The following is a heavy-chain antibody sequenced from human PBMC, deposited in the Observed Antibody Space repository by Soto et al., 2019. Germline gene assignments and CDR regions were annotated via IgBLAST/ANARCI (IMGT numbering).Heavy chain of an antibody. V-gene: IGHV4-4*02. CDR3: ARTTGRHLDF. CDR2: IYHSGST. D-gene: IGHD4-4*01. CDR1: GGSISSNNW. Sequence: SETLSLTCAASGGSISSNNWWSWVRQPPGKGLEWIGEIYHSGSTNYNPSLKSRVTISVDKSKNQFSLTLYSVTAADTAVYYCARTTGRHLDFWGQGILVTVSS. J-gene: IGHJ4*02.